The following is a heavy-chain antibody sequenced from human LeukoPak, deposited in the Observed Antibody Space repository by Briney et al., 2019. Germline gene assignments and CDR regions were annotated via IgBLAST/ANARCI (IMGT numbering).Heavy chain of an antibody. J-gene: IGHJ3*02. V-gene: IGHV1-69*13. CDR2: IIPIFGTA. Sequence: ASVKVSCKASGGTFSSYAISWVRQAPGQGLEWRGGIIPIFGTANYEKKFQGRVTITADESTSTAYMELSGLRSEDTAVYYCARDLNKYYYGSGSYYGLAFDIWGQGTMVTVSS. CDR1: GGTFSSYA. CDR3: ARDLNKYYYGSGSYYGLAFDI. D-gene: IGHD3-10*01.